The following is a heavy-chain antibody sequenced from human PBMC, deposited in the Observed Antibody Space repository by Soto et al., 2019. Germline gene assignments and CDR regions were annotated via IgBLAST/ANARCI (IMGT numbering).Heavy chain of an antibody. J-gene: IGHJ4*02. V-gene: IGHV3-53*02. Sequence: EVQLVETGGGLIQPGGSLRLSCAVSGFTVSTNYMSWVRQAPGKGMEWVSALYSGGSTYYADSVKGRVTISRDNSKNTLHLQMNSLRAEDTALYYCARHRDAFSSTFDSWGQGTLVTVSS. CDR3: ARHRDAFSSTFDS. D-gene: IGHD3-3*02. CDR1: GFTVSTNY. CDR2: LYSGGST.